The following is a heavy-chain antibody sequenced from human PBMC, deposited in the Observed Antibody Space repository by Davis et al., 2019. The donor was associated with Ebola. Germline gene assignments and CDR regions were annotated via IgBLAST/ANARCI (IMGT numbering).Heavy chain of an antibody. CDR2: IYYSGST. CDR1: GDSISSSSYY. D-gene: IGHD3-9*01. Sequence: ESLKISCTVSGDSISSSSYYWGWIRQPPGKGLEWIGNIYYSGSTYYNRVTISVDTSKNQFSLKLNSVTAADTAVYFCAREFEYFDYWGQGTLVTVSS. J-gene: IGHJ4*02. CDR3: AREFEYFDY. V-gene: IGHV4-39*07.